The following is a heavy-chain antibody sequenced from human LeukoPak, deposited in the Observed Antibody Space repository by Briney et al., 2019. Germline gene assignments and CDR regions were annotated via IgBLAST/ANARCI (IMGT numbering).Heavy chain of an antibody. CDR1: GFTFDDYA. Sequence: QSGGSLRLSCAASGFTFDDYAMHWVRQAPGKGLGWVSLISGDGGGTYYADSAKGRFTISRDNSKNSLYLQMNSLRTEDTALYYCSKEAYCGGDCYSGAFDIWGQGTMVTVYS. CDR2: ISGDGGGT. V-gene: IGHV3-43*02. J-gene: IGHJ3*02. CDR3: SKEAYCGGDCYSGAFDI. D-gene: IGHD2-21*02.